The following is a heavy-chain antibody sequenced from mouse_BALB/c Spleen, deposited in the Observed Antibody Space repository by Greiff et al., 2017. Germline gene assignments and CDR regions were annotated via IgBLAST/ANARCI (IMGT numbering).Heavy chain of an antibody. CDR1: GYTFTSYW. Sequence: VQLQQSGAELARPGASVKLSCKASGYTFTSYWMQWVKQRPGQGLEWIGAIYPGDGDTRYTQKFKGKATLTADKSSSTAYMQLSSLASEDSAVYYCARYGEKIYGNYVSYWGQGTTLTVSS. D-gene: IGHD2-1*01. V-gene: IGHV1-87*01. CDR2: IYPGDGDT. CDR3: ARYGEKIYGNYVSY. J-gene: IGHJ2*01.